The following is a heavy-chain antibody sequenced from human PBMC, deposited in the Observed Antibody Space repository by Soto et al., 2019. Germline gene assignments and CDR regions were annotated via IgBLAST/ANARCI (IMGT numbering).Heavy chain of an antibody. J-gene: IGHJ4*02. D-gene: IGHD6-13*01. CDR3: AKDPGSGSSWAFDY. Sequence: QVQLVESGGGVVQPGRSLRLSCAASGFTFSSYGMHWVRQAPGKGLEWVAVISYDGSNKYYADSVKGRFTISRDNSKNTLYLQMNSLRAEDTAVYYCAKDPGSGSSWAFDYWGQGTLVTVSS. V-gene: IGHV3-30*18. CDR1: GFTFSSYG. CDR2: ISYDGSNK.